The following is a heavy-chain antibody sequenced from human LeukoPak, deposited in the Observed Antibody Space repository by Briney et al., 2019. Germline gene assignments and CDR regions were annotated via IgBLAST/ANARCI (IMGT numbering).Heavy chain of an antibody. V-gene: IGHV1-69*05. CDR1: GGTFSSYA. CDR3: ATKPRTRQITPRIGDEDFWSGYYWAY. Sequence: SVKVSCKASGGTFSSYAISWVRQAPGQGLEWMGGIIPIFGTANYAQKFQGRVTITTDESTSTAYMELSSLRSEDTAVYYCATKPRTRQITPRIGDEDFWSGYYWAYWGQGTLVTVSS. D-gene: IGHD3-3*01. CDR2: IIPIFGTA. J-gene: IGHJ4*02.